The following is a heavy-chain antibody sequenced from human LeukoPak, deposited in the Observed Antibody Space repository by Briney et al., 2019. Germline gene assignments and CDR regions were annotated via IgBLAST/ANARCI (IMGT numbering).Heavy chain of an antibody. D-gene: IGHD3-9*01. CDR2: IYYSGST. J-gene: IGHJ2*01. V-gene: IGHV4-30-4*08. CDR1: GGSISSGSYY. CDR3: ARISATGPVSSWYFDL. Sequence: SETLSLTCTVSGGSISSGSYYWSWIRQPAGKGLEWIGYIYYSGSTYYNPSLKSRVTISVDTSKNQFSLKLSSVTAADTAVYYCARISATGPVSSWYFDLWGRGTLVTVSS.